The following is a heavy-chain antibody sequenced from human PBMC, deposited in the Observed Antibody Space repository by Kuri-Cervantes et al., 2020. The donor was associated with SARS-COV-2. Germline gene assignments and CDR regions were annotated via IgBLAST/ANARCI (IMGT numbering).Heavy chain of an antibody. CDR1: GFTFSSYA. D-gene: IGHD3-10*01. V-gene: IGHV3-23*01. J-gene: IGHJ5*02. Sequence: GESLKISCAASGFTFSSYAMSWVRQAPGKGLEWVSAISGSGGSTYYADSVKGRFTISRDNSKNTLYLQMNSPRAEDTAVYYCAKDLRLLWFGELLGFDPWGQGTLVTVSS. CDR2: ISGSGGST. CDR3: AKDLRLLWFGELLGFDP.